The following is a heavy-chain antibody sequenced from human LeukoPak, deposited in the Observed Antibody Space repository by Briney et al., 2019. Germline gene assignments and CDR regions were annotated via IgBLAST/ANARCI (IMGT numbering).Heavy chain of an antibody. CDR2: ISGSGGST. CDR1: GFTFSSYA. Sequence: AGGSLRLSCAASGFTFSSYAMSWVRQAPGKGLEWVSAISGSGGSTYYADSVKGRFTISRDNSKNTLYLQMNSLRAEDTAVYYCAKGADCGGDCWYFDYWGQGTLVTVSS. D-gene: IGHD2-21*02. CDR3: AKGADCGGDCWYFDY. J-gene: IGHJ4*02. V-gene: IGHV3-23*01.